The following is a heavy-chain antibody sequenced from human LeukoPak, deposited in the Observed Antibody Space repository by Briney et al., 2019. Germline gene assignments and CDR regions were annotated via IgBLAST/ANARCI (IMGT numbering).Heavy chain of an antibody. D-gene: IGHD2-15*01. Sequence: GASVKVSCKASGYTFTSYYMHWVRQAPGQGLEWMGIINPSVGSTSYAQKFQGRLTMTRDTSTSTVYMELSRLRSDDTAVYYCARGVVVVAASALGYWGQGTLVTVSS. V-gene: IGHV1-46*01. CDR2: INPSVGST. J-gene: IGHJ4*02. CDR1: GYTFTSYY. CDR3: ARGVVVVAASALGY.